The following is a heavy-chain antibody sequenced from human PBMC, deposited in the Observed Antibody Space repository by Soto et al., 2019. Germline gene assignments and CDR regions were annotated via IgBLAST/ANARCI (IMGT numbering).Heavy chain of an antibody. CDR3: ASLLGDYYYAMDV. D-gene: IGHD2-8*02. Sequence: QPGGSLRLSCAASGFTFSSYTMNWVRQAPGKGLEWLSYISSSSSTIDYADSVKGRFTISRDNARNSLYLQMNSLRDEDTAVYYCASLLGDYYYAMDVWGQGTTVTVSS. J-gene: IGHJ6*02. V-gene: IGHV3-48*02. CDR1: GFTFSSYT. CDR2: ISSSSSTI.